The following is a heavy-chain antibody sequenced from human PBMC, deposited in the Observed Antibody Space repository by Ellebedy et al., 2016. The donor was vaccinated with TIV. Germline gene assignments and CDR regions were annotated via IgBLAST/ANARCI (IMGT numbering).Heavy chain of an antibody. Sequence: ASVKVSXXASGYTFTGYYMHWVRQAPGQGLEWMGWINPNSGGTNYAQKFQGRVTMTRDTSISTAYMELSSLRSEDTAVYYCASPSGSYWDFDYWGQGTLVTVSS. CDR2: INPNSGGT. CDR1: GYTFTGYY. V-gene: IGHV1-2*02. J-gene: IGHJ4*02. CDR3: ASPSGSYWDFDY. D-gene: IGHD1-26*01.